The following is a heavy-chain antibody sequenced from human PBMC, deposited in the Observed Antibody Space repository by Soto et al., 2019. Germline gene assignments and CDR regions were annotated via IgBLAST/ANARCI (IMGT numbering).Heavy chain of an antibody. Sequence: SETLSLTCTVSGGSISSYYWSWIRQPPGKGLEWIGYIYYSGSTNYNPSLKSRVTISVDTSKNQFSLKLSSVTAADTAAYYCERSPYYSNFDYCGQGPLVTVSS. D-gene: IGHD4-4*01. CDR1: GGSISSYY. CDR2: IYYSGST. J-gene: IGHJ4*02. CDR3: ERSPYYSNFDY. V-gene: IGHV4-59*01.